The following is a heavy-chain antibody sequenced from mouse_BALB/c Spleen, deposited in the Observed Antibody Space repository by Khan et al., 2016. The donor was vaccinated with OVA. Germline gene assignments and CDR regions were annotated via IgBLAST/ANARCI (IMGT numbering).Heavy chain of an antibody. CDR3: TRNGFGNYESWDY. V-gene: IGHV1-5*01. J-gene: IGHJ2*01. D-gene: IGHD2-1*01. Sequence: EVELVESGTVLARPGASVKMSCKGPGYTFTNYWMHWVKQRPGQGLEWIGAIYPGNSDTNYNQKFKGRAKLTAVTSTSTAYMELNSLTNEDSAVHYGTRNGFGNYESWDYWGQGTTLTVSS. CDR2: IYPGNSDT. CDR1: GYTFTNYW.